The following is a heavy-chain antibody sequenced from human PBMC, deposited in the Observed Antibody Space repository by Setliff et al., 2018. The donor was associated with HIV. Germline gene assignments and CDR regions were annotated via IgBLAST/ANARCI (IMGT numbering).Heavy chain of an antibody. CDR2: IGTGGDT. Sequence: GGSLRLSCEASGFTFSDYDFHWVRQAAGKGLEWVSAIGTGGDTYYVDSVKGRFTISRGNSKNTLYLQMNSLRVEDTAIYYCARDLSSGWYGVLNYWGQGTLVTVSS. J-gene: IGHJ4*02. CDR3: ARDLSSGWYGVLNY. V-gene: IGHV3-13*01. CDR1: GFTFSDYD. D-gene: IGHD6-19*01.